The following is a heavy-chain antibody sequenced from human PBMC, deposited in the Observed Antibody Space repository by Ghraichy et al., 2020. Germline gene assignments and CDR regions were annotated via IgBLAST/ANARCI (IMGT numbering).Heavy chain of an antibody. CDR3: ARRGDDDVDTDDYYGMDV. CDR1: GGSFSGYY. J-gene: IGHJ6*02. CDR2: INHSGST. V-gene: IGHV4-34*01. Sequence: SETLSLTCAVYGGSFSGYYWSWIRQPPGKGLEWIGEINHSGSTNYNPSLKSRVTISVDTSKNQFSLKLSSVTAADTAVYYCARRGDDDVDTDDYYGMDVWGQGTTVTVSS. D-gene: IGHD5-18*01.